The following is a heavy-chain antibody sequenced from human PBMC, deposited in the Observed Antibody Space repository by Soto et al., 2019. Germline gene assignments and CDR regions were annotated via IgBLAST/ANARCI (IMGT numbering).Heavy chain of an antibody. CDR1: GFTFSSYA. CDR2: SNGGGGST. Sequence: EVQLLESGGGLVQPGGSLRLSCAASGFTFSSYAMSWVRQAPGKGLEWVSASNGGGGSTYYADSGKGRFTISRDNSKNTLYVHMDSLRAEDTAVYYCASVRRGCDCFDYWGQGTLVTVS. V-gene: IGHV3-23*01. CDR3: ASVRRGCDCFDY. D-gene: IGHD2-21*01. J-gene: IGHJ4*02.